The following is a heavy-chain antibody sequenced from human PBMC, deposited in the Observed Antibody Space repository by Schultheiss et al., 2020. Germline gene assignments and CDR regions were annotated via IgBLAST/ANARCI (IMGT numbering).Heavy chain of an antibody. D-gene: IGHD6-19*01. V-gene: IGHV3-30*03. J-gene: IGHJ3*02. CDR2: ISYDGSNK. CDR3: ARDAGDSSGWMIRAFDI. Sequence: GGSLRLSCAASGFTFSSYGMHWVRQAPGKGLEWVAVISYDGSNKYYADSVKGRFTISRDNSKNTLYLQMNSLRDEDTAVYYCARDAGDSSGWMIRAFDIWGQGTMVTVSS. CDR1: GFTFSSYG.